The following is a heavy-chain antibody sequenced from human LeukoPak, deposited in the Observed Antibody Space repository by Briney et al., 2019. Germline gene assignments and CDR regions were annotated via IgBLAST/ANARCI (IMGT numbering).Heavy chain of an antibody. J-gene: IGHJ4*02. Sequence: SETLSLTCAVYGGSFSGYYWSWIRQPPGKGLEWIGEINHSGSTNYNPSLKSRVTISVDTSKNQFSLKLSSVTAADTAVYYCARGVGATTRGLFDYWGQGTLVTVSS. V-gene: IGHV4-34*01. CDR1: GGSFSGYY. D-gene: IGHD1-26*01. CDR3: ARGVGATTRGLFDY. CDR2: INHSGST.